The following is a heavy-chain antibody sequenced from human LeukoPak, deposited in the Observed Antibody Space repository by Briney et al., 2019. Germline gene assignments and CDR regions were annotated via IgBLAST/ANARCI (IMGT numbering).Heavy chain of an antibody. CDR3: ARCGGGYSYGNNYYYGMDV. J-gene: IGHJ6*04. D-gene: IGHD5-18*01. CDR2: IYPGDSDT. CDR1: GYSFTSYW. Sequence: GESLKISCKGSGYSFTSYWIGWVRQMPGKGLEWMGIIYPGDSDTRYSPSFQGQVTISADKSISTAYLQWSSLKASDTAMYYCARCGGGYSYGNNYYYGMDVWGKGTTVTVSS. V-gene: IGHV5-51*01.